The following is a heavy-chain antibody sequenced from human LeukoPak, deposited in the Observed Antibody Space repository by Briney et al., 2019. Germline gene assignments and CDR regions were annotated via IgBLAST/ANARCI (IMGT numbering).Heavy chain of an antibody. D-gene: IGHD4-11*01. CDR3: ARTHDYSNPEWSYFDY. Sequence: PGGSLRLSCEASGFTFSNDWMGWVRQAPGKGLEWVANIRQDGGEQYYMDSVKGRFTISRDNAKNSLYLQMNSLRAEDTAVYYCARTHDYSNPEWSYFDYWGQGTPVTVSS. J-gene: IGHJ4*02. V-gene: IGHV3-7*03. CDR2: IRQDGGEQ. CDR1: GFTFSNDW.